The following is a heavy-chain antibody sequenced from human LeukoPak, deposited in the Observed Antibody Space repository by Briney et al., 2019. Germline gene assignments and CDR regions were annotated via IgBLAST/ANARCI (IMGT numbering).Heavy chain of an antibody. D-gene: IGHD3-10*01. J-gene: IGHJ3*02. CDR2: ITLSGATK. CDR1: GFTFSSYT. Sequence: GGSLRLPCTASGFTFSSYTMNWVRQAPGKGLEWISYITLSGATKYYADSVKGRFTISRDNAKNSLSLQMNSLRAEDTALYFCVGDRDYAFDIWGQGTMVTVSS. V-gene: IGHV3-48*01. CDR3: VGDRDYAFDI.